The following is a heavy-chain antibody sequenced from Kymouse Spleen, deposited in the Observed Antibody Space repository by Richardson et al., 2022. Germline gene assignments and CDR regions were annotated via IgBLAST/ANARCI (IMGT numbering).Heavy chain of an antibody. CDR1: GFTFSSYG. V-gene: IGHV3-33*01. J-gene: IGHJ4*02. D-gene: IGHD3-3*01. CDR2: IWYDGSNK. CDR3: ASVDFWSGYYDY. Sequence: QVQLVESGGGVVQPGRSLRLSCAASGFTFSSYGMHWVRQAPGKGLEWVAVIWYDGSNKYYADSVKGRFTISRDNSKNTLYLQMNSLRAEDTAVYYCASVDFWSGYYDYWGQGTLVTVSS.